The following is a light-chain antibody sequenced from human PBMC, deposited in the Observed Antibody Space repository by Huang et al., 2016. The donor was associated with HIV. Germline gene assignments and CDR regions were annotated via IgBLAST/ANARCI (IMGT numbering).Light chain of an antibody. CDR3: QQYNDWPPWYT. V-gene: IGKV3-15*01. Sequence: IVMTQSPATLSVSPGERVTLSCRASRSVGNNLAWYQQKVGQPPRRLIYGASTRATVIAARFSGSGSGTDFTLTISSLQSEDFAVYYCQQYNDWPPWYTFGQGTKVEIK. J-gene: IGKJ2*01. CDR1: RSVGNN. CDR2: GAS.